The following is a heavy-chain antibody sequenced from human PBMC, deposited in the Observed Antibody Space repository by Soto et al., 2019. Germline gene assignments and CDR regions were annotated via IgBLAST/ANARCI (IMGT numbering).Heavy chain of an antibody. V-gene: IGHV3-23*01. J-gene: IGHJ4*02. CDR1: GFTFSSYA. D-gene: IGHD3-22*01. CDR2: ISGSCGST. Sequence: EVQLLESGGGLVQPGGSLRLSCAASGFTFSSYAMSWVRQAPGKGLEWVSAISGSCGSTYYADSVKGRFTISRDNSKNARYLQVTSRIAEDTAVYYCAKSARGYYYDSSGYSHFDYWGQRTLVTVSS. CDR3: AKSARGYYYDSSGYSHFDY.